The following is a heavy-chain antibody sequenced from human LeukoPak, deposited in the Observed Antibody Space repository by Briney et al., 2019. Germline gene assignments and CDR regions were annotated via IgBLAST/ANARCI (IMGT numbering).Heavy chain of an antibody. CDR1: GYTFTGYY. J-gene: IGHJ3*02. V-gene: IGHV1-2*02. D-gene: IGHD3-3*01. CDR3: ARVRITIFGVVFQDAFDI. Sequence: ASVKVSCKASGYTFTGYYMHWVRQAPGQGLEWMGWINPNSGGTNYAQKFQGRVTMTRDTSISTAYMELSRLRSDDTAVYYCARVRITIFGVVFQDAFDIWGQGTMVTVSS. CDR2: INPNSGGT.